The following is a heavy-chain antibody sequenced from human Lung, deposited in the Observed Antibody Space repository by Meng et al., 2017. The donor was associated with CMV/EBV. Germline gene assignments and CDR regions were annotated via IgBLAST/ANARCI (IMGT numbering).Heavy chain of an antibody. CDR3: AKGGGRYYDDAFDV. V-gene: IGHV3-23*03. D-gene: IGHD2/OR15-2a*01. CDR1: GFTFSTYA. Sequence: ESLKISXAASGFTFSTYAMSWVRQAPGKGLEWVSLIHNDVIHYADSVKGRFTISRDNSKNSLYLQMNSLRAEDTALYYCAKGGGRYYDDAFDVWGQGTMVTVSS. J-gene: IGHJ3*01. CDR2: IHNDVI.